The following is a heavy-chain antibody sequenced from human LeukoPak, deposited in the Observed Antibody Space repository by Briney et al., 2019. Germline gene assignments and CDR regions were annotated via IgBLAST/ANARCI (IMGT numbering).Heavy chain of an antibody. V-gene: IGHV3-66*01. CDR3: ARVEGGGLPRWY. J-gene: IGHJ4*02. CDR2: IYSGDST. D-gene: IGHD2-15*01. CDR1: VFTVSSNY. Sequence: GGSLRLSCAASVFTVSSNYVTWVRQAPGKGLEWVSVIYSGDSTYYADSVKGRFTISRDNSRNTFYLHMNNLRAGDTAIYYCARVEGGGLPRWYWGQGILVTVSS.